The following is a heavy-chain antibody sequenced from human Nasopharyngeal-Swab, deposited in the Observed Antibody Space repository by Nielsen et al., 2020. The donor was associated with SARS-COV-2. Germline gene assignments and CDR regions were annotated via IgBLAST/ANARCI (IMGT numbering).Heavy chain of an antibody. J-gene: IGHJ6*03. CDR2: ISPDGGGA. D-gene: IGHD6-25*01. CDR1: GFTFSSYS. V-gene: IGHV3-64*01. Sequence: GESLKISCAASGFTFSSYSMHWVRQAPGGELGYVAAISPDGGGAYYGRSVKGRFTISRDNSKNTVDLQMGTLSSEDMAVYYCARATLPSGAYYMDVWGKGTTVTVSS. CDR3: ARATLPSGAYYMDV.